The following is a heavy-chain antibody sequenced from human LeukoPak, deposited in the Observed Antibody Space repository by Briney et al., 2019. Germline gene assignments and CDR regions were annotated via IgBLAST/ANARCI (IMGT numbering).Heavy chain of an antibody. CDR2: INHSAST. CDR3: ARTIAVAGTLYYYCGMDV. V-gene: IGHV4-34*01. CDR1: GGSLSGYY. Sequence: PSETLSLTCAVYGGSLSGYYWTWIRQPPGKGLEWIGEINHSASTNYNPSLKSRVTISVDTSKSQFSLKLSSVTAADTAVYYCARTIAVAGTLYYYCGMDVWGKGTTVTVSS. J-gene: IGHJ6*04. D-gene: IGHD6-19*01.